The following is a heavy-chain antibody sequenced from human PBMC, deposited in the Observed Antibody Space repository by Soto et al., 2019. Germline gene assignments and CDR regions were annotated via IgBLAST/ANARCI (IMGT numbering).Heavy chain of an antibody. Sequence: PGESLKISCKGSGHSFTSYWISWVHQMPGKGLEWMGRIDPSDSYTNYSPSFQGHVTISADKSISTAYLQWSSLKASDTAMYYCAREGSVDEDIVLIPPTYYYYYGMDVWGQGTTVTVSS. J-gene: IGHJ6*02. CDR2: IDPSDSYT. V-gene: IGHV5-10-1*01. D-gene: IGHD2-8*01. CDR3: AREGSVDEDIVLIPPTYYYYYGMDV. CDR1: GHSFTSYW.